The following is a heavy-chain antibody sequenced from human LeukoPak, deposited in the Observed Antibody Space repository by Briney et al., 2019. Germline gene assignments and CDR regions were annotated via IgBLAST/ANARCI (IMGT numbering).Heavy chain of an antibody. Sequence: GASVKVSCKASGGTFSSYAISWVRQAPGQGLEWMGGIIPIFGTANYAQKFQGRVTITADKSTSTAYMELSSLRSEDTAVYYCARGLYYGSGSGDYWGQGTLVTVSS. CDR1: GGTFSSYA. CDR3: ARGLYYGSGSGDY. V-gene: IGHV1-69*06. D-gene: IGHD3-10*01. J-gene: IGHJ4*02. CDR2: IIPIFGTA.